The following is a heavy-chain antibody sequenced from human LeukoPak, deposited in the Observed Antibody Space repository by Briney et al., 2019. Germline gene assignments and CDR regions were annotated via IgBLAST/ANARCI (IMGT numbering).Heavy chain of an antibody. CDR3: AREGLLRQPGSYMDV. V-gene: IGHV3-21*01. D-gene: IGHD3-10*01. J-gene: IGHJ6*03. CDR2: ISSSSSYI. CDR1: GFTFSSYS. Sequence: GGSLRLSCAASGFTFSSYSMNWVRQAPGKGLEWVSSISSSSSYIYYADSVKGRFTISRDNAKNSLYLQMNSLRAEDTAVYYCAREGLLRQPGSYMDVWGKGTTVTVSS.